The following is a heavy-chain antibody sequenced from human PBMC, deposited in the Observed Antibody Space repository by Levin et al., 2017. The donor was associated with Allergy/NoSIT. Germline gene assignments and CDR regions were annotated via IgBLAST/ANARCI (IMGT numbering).Heavy chain of an antibody. V-gene: IGHV4-59*01. Sequence: SETLSLTCSVSGGSISSYYWSWIRQSPGKGLEWLGHVYHSGSTTYNPSFKGRVTISADTSKNQFSLRLTSVTAADTAVYYCATTMVRGDKYDYWGQGTQVIVSS. CDR3: ATTMVRGDKYDY. J-gene: IGHJ4*02. D-gene: IGHD3-10*01. CDR1: GGSISSYY. CDR2: VYHSGST.